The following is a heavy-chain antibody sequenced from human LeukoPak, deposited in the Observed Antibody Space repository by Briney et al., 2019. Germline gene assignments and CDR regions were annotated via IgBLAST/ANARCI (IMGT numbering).Heavy chain of an antibody. CDR1: GGPISSGGYY. CDR3: ARYAVFGSSANWFDP. CDR2: IYYSGST. J-gene: IGHJ5*02. D-gene: IGHD3-3*01. Sequence: PSQTLSLTCTVSGGPISSGGYYWSWIRQHPGKGLEWIGYIYYSGSTYYNPSLKSRVTISVDTSKNQFSLKLSSVTAADTAVYYCARYAVFGSSANWFDPWGQGTLVTVSS. V-gene: IGHV4-31*03.